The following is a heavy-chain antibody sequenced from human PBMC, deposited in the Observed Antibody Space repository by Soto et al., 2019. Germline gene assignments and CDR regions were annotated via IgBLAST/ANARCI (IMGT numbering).Heavy chain of an antibody. CDR1: GGSISSGGYY. CDR3: ARQLLYAAAAGTIWFDP. Sequence: SSETLSLTCTVSGGSISSGGYYWSWIRQHPGKGLEWIGYIYYSGSTYYNPSLKSRVTISVDTSKNQFSLKLSSVTAADTAVYYCARQLLYAAAAGTIWFDPWGQGTLVTVSS. V-gene: IGHV4-31*03. D-gene: IGHD6-13*01. J-gene: IGHJ5*02. CDR2: IYYSGST.